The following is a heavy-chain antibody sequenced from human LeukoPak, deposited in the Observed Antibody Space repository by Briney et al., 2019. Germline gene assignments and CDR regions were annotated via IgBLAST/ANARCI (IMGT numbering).Heavy chain of an antibody. Sequence: AGGSLRLSCAASGFIVSNNYMNWVRQAPGRGLEWVSVFNSDGTTFYAASVKGRFTISRDNSKNTLYLQMSSLRADDTATYYCVKTTVSFGGLIRTDAFDFWGQGTLVIVSS. J-gene: IGHJ3*01. CDR3: VKTTVSFGGLIRTDAFDF. CDR1: GFIVSNNY. CDR2: FNSDGTT. V-gene: IGHV3-53*05. D-gene: IGHD3-16*01.